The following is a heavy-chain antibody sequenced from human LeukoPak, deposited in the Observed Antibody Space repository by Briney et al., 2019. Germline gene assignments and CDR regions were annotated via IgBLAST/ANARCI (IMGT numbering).Heavy chain of an antibody. J-gene: IGHJ4*02. V-gene: IGHV4-30-2*01. Sequence: SQTLSLTCAVSGGSISSGGYSWSWIQQPPGKGLEWIGYIYHSGSTYYNPSLKSRVTISVDRSKNQFSLKLSSVTAADTAVYYCARVSGYSYGYGFDYWGQGTLVTVSS. CDR3: ARVSGYSYGYGFDY. CDR2: IYHSGST. CDR1: GGSISSGGYS. D-gene: IGHD5-18*01.